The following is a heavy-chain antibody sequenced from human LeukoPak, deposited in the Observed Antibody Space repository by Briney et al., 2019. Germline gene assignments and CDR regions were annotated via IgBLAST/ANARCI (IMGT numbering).Heavy chain of an antibody. CDR3: ARGAIAASTNWFDP. CDR1: GGSISSGGYY. Sequence: SQTLSLTCTVSGGSISSGGYYWSWIRQHPGQGLEWIGYIYYSGSTYYNPSLKSRVTISVDTSKNQFSLKLSSVTAADTAVYYCARGAIAASTNWFDPWGQGTLVTVSS. D-gene: IGHD6-13*01. CDR2: IYYSGST. J-gene: IGHJ5*02. V-gene: IGHV4-31*03.